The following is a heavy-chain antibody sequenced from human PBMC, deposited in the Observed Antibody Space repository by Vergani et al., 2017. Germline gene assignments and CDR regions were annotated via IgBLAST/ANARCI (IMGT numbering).Heavy chain of an antibody. Sequence: QVQLVESGGGLVKPGGSLRLSCAASGFTFSDYYMSWIRQAPGKGLEWVSYISSSSSYTNYADSVKGRFTIPRANAKNSLYLQMNILRAEDTAVYYCARRYCSGGSCYNYYYYMDVWGKGTTVTVSS. CDR2: ISSSSSYT. V-gene: IGHV3-11*06. CDR3: ARRYCSGGSCYNYYYYMDV. CDR1: GFTFSDYY. D-gene: IGHD2-15*01. J-gene: IGHJ6*03.